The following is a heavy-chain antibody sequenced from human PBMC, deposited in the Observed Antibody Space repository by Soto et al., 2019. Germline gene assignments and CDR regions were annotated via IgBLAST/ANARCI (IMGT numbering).Heavy chain of an antibody. Sequence: SATLSLTCPFSGCSITGYYWSWIRQPPGKGLEWIGYMYNTGSTVYNPSFKSRVTISVDTSKNQFSLKLNSVTAADTAVYYCARDLWGYCGTDCYPLDVWGQGTTVT. CDR2: MYNTGST. CDR3: ARDLWGYCGTDCYPLDV. D-gene: IGHD2-21*02. V-gene: IGHV4-59*01. CDR1: GCSITGYY. J-gene: IGHJ6*02.